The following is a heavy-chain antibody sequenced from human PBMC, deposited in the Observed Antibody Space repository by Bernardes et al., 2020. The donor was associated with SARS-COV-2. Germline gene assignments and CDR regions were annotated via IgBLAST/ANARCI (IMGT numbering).Heavy chain of an antibody. Sequence: GGSLRLSCAASGFTFSNAWMDWVRQAPGKGLDWVGRIKSKTNGETTEYAAPVNGRFTISRDDSTNTLFLQMNSLKTEDTAVYYCVSRFNMDVWGQGTTVTVSS. J-gene: IGHJ6*02. CDR2: IKSKTNGETT. CDR1: GFTFSNAW. CDR3: VSRFNMDV. V-gene: IGHV3-15*01.